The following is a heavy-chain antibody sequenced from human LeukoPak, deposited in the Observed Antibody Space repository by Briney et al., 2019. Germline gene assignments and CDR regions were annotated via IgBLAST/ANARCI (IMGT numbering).Heavy chain of an antibody. D-gene: IGHD3-10*01. CDR3: GRHYYGSGSILFFGMDV. CDR2: IIPIFGTT. J-gene: IGHJ6*04. V-gene: IGHV1-69*13. CDR1: GDTFSRYA. Sequence: SVKVSCKASGDTFSRYAISWVRQAPGQGLEWMGMIIPIFGTTNYAQKFQGRVTITADESTSTAHMELSSLRSEDTAVYYCGRHYYGSGSILFFGMDVWAKGTTVIVSS.